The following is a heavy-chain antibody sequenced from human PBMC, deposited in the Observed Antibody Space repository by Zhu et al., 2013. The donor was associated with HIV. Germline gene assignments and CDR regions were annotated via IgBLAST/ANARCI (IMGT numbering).Heavy chain of an antibody. CDR3: ARDHHSGYDLYYFDY. J-gene: IGHJ4*02. CDR1: GGTFSSYA. D-gene: IGHD5-12*01. CDR2: IIPIFGTA. Sequence: QVQLVQSGAEVKKPGPSVKVSCKASGGTFSSYAISWVRQAPGQGLEWMGGIIPIFGTANYAQKFQGRVTITADESTSTAYMELSSLRSEDTAVYYXARDHHSGYDLYYFDYWAGNPGHRSPQ. V-gene: IGHV1-69*12.